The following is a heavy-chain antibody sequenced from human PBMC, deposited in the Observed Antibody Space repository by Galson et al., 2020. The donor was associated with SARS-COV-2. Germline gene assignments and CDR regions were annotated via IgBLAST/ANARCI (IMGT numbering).Heavy chain of an antibody. Sequence: SQTLSLTCTVSGGSVSSGSYYWSWIRQPPGKGLEWIGYIYYSGSTNYNPSLKSRVTISVDTSKNQFSLKLSSVTAADTAVYYCARDVYYYGSGSYFRSTGGMDVWGQGTTVTVSS. CDR1: GGSVSSGSYY. J-gene: IGHJ6*02. V-gene: IGHV4-61*01. CDR3: ARDVYYYGSGSYFRSTGGMDV. D-gene: IGHD3-10*01. CDR2: IYYSGST.